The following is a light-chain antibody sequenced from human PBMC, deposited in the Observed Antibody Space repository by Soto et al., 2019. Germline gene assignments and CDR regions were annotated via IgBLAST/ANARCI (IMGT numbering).Light chain of an antibody. CDR3: SSYTSSSTRV. CDR2: YVS. V-gene: IGLV2-14*01. CDR1: SSDVGGYNY. J-gene: IGLJ1*01. Sequence: SVLTQPASVSGSPGQSITISCTGTSSDVGGYNYVSWYQQHPGKAPKLMIYYVSNRPSGVSNRFSGSKSGNTASLTISGLQAEDEADYYCSSYTSSSTRVFGTGTKVTVL.